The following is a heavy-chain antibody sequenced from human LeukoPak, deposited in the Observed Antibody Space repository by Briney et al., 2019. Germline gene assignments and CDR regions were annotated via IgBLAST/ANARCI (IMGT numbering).Heavy chain of an antibody. Sequence: GGSLRLSCAASGFTFSSYSMNWDRQAPGKGLEWVSSISSSSSYIYYADSVKGRFTISRDNSKNTLYLQMNSLRAEDTAVYYRAKGTLLRRTVTTRTDAFDIWGQGTMVTVSS. CDR2: ISSSSSYI. CDR3: AKGTLLRRTVTTRTDAFDI. D-gene: IGHD4-11*01. CDR1: GFTFSSYS. V-gene: IGHV3-21*04. J-gene: IGHJ3*02.